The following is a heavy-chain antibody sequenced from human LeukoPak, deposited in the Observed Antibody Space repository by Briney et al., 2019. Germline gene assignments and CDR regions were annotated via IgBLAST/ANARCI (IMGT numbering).Heavy chain of an antibody. CDR1: GYVVNSNY. Sequence: GSLRLSCVASGYVVNSNYVSWVRQVPGKGLEWVAIIYNGGRTHYTDSVKGRFTVSGVNSEDTLYPQMNSLRAEDTAVYYCARDIPDTSYEYWGQGTLVTVSS. CDR2: IYNGGRT. CDR3: ARDIPDTSYEY. V-gene: IGHV3-53*01. J-gene: IGHJ4*02. D-gene: IGHD2-21*01.